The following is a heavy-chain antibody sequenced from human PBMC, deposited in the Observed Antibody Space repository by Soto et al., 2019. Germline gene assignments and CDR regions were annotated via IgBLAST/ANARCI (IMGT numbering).Heavy chain of an antibody. J-gene: IGHJ5*02. V-gene: IGHV4-59*01. CDR2: IYYSGST. CDR1: GGSISSYY. CDR3: ARDPSNWFDP. Sequence: SETLSLTCTVSGGSISSYYWSWIRQPPGKGLEWIGYIYYSGSTDYNPSLKSRVTISVDTSKNQFSLKLSSVTAADTAVYYCARDPSNWFDPWGQGTLVTSPQ.